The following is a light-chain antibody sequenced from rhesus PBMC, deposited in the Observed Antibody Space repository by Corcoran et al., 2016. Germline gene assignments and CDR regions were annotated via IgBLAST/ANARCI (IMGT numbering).Light chain of an antibody. CDR2: KAS. J-gene: IGKJ4*01. CDR1: ENVNKY. V-gene: IGKV1-74*01. Sequence: DIQMTQSPSSLSASVGDRVTITCRASENVNKYLNWYQQKPGKAPKLLIYKASSLQSGVPSRFSGSGSGTDYTFTISSLQPEDVSSYYCPHGCGTPLTFGGGTKVGLK. CDR3: PHGCGTPLT.